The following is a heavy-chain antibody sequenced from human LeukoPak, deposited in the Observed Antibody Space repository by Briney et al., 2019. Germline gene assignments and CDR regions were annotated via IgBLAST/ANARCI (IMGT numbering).Heavy chain of an antibody. J-gene: IGHJ4*02. CDR1: GFTFSNYG. V-gene: IGHV3-48*02. CDR3: ARNTPGRVYFDY. CDR2: INNSSSRI. Sequence: GGSLRLSCVVSGFTFSNYGMNWVRQAPGKGLEWVSYINNSSSRIYYADSVKGRFTISRDNAKNSLFLQMNSLRDEDTAVYYCARNTPGRVYFDYWGQGTLVTVSS. D-gene: IGHD1-26*01.